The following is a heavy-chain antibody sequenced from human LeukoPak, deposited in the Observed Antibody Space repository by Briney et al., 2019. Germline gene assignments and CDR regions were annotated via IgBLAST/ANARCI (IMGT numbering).Heavy chain of an antibody. CDR3: ARQGYCSGGSCYDWFDP. CDR2: LYPSGST. V-gene: IGHV4-4*07. Sequence: SETLSLTCIVSGGSISRYYWSWIRQPAGKGLEWIGRLYPSGSTNYNPSLKSRVAMSVDTSKSQFSLKLCSVTAADTAVYYCARQGYCSGGSCYDWFDPWGQGTLVTVSS. J-gene: IGHJ5*02. D-gene: IGHD2-15*01. CDR1: GGSISRYY.